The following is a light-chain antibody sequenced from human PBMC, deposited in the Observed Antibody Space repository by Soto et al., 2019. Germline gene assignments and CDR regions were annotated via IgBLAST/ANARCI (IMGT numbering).Light chain of an antibody. CDR2: DVS. V-gene: IGLV2-14*01. CDR1: SSDVGGYNF. CDR3: SSYSTISTYV. Sequence: QSALTQPASVSGSPGQSLTISCTGTSSDVGGYNFVSWYQQHPDKAPKFMIYDVSNRPSGVSNRFSGSKSGNTASLTISGLQAEDEADYYCSSYSTISTYVFGTGTKLTVL. J-gene: IGLJ1*01.